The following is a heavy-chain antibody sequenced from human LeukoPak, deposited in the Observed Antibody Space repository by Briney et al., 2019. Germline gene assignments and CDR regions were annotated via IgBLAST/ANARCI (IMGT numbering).Heavy chain of an antibody. D-gene: IGHD6-13*01. Sequence: SETLSLTCTVSGGSTSRYYWSWIRQPPGKSLEWIGYIHYSGSTTYNPSLKSRVTLSIDTSKNHFSLNLRSVTAADTAVYYCARLPGIAAVWGQGTLVIVSS. J-gene: IGHJ1*01. V-gene: IGHV4-59*08. CDR3: ARLPGIAAV. CDR2: IHYSGST. CDR1: GGSTSRYY.